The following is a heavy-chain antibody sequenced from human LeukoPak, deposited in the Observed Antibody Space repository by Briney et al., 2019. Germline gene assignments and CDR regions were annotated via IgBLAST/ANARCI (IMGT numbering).Heavy chain of an antibody. CDR1: GYTFTSYG. Sequence: ASVKVSCKASGYTFTSYGISWVRQAPGQGLEWMGWISAYNGNTHYAQKLQGRVTMTTDTSTSTAYMELRSLRSDDTALYYCARKDRLGYSYGQGPFDFWGQGTLVTVSS. CDR2: ISAYNGNT. J-gene: IGHJ4*02. V-gene: IGHV1-18*01. D-gene: IGHD5-18*01. CDR3: ARKDRLGYSYGQGPFDF.